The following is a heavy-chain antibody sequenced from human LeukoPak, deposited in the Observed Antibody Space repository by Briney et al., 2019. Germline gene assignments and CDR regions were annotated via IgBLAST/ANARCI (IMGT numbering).Heavy chain of an antibody. CDR2: ISGSGGST. V-gene: IGHV3-23*01. CDR3: AKDERNWNYNLASQTYD. D-gene: IGHD1-7*01. CDR1: GFTFSSYA. Sequence: GGSLRLSCAASGFTFSSYAMSWVRQAPGKGLEWVSAISGSGGSTYYADSVKGRFTVSRDNSKNTLYLQMSSLRAEDTAVYYCAKDERNWNYNLASQTYDWGQGTLVTVSS. J-gene: IGHJ1*01.